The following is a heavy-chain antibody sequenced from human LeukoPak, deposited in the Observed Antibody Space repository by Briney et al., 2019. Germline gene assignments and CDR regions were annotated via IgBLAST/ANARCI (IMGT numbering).Heavy chain of an antibody. CDR3: ATIYGSGSYYVPFDY. CDR2: IQYDGSNE. V-gene: IGHV3-30*02. J-gene: IGHJ4*02. CDR1: RFTFSSYG. D-gene: IGHD3-10*01. Sequence: GGSLRLSCAASRFTFSSYGMHWVRQAPGKGLEWVAYIQYDGSNEQYADSVKGRFTISRDNAKNSLYLQMNSLRAEDTAVYYCATIYGSGSYYVPFDYWGQGTLVTVSS.